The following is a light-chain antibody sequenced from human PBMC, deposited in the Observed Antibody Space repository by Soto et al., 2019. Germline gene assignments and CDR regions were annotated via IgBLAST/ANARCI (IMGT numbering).Light chain of an antibody. CDR2: DAS. Sequence: DIQMTQSPSTLSASVGDRVTITCRASRSISSWLAWYQQKPGKAPKLLIYDASSLESGVPSRFSGSGSETEFTLTIRRLEPEDSAVFYCQQYGSTPLTFGGGTKVDIK. V-gene: IGKV1-5*01. CDR3: QQYGSTPLT. CDR1: RSISSW. J-gene: IGKJ4*01.